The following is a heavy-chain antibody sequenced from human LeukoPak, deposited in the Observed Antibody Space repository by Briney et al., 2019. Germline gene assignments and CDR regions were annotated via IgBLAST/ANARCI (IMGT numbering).Heavy chain of an antibody. CDR2: ISSSSSYI. CDR1: GFTFSSYS. Sequence: PGGSLRLSCAASGFTFSSYSMNWVRQAPGKGLEWVSSISSSSSYIYYADSVKGRFTISRDNAKNSLYLQMNSLRAEDTAVYYCARDFGIVATSPGDYWGQGTLVTVSS. V-gene: IGHV3-21*01. J-gene: IGHJ4*02. CDR3: ARDFGIVATSPGDY. D-gene: IGHD5-12*01.